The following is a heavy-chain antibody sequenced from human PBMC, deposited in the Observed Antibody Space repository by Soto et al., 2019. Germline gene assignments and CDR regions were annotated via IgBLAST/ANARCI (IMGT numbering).Heavy chain of an antibody. Sequence: SETLSLTCTVSGGSISSSSYYWGGIRQPPGKGLEWIGSIYYSGSTYYNPSLKSRVTISVDTSKNQFSLKLSSVTAADTAVYYCATVIVVVPAAIPFYDYVWGSYRYYFDYWGQGTLVTVSS. CDR2: IYYSGST. CDR1: GGSISSSSYY. V-gene: IGHV4-39*07. D-gene: IGHD3-16*02. J-gene: IGHJ4*02. CDR3: ATVIVVVPAAIPFYDYVWGSYRYYFDY.